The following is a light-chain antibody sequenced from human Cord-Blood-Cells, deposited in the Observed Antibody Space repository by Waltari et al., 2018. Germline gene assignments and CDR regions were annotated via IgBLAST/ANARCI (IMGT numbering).Light chain of an antibody. V-gene: IGKV3-15*01. J-gene: IGKJ2*03. CDR3: QQYNNWPPAS. CDR2: GAS. Sequence: EIVMTQSPATLSVSPGERAPLSCRASQSVSSNLAWYQQKPGQAPRLLIYGASTRATGIPARFSGSGSETEFTLTISSLQSEDFAVYYCQQYNNWPPASFGQGTKLEIK. CDR1: QSVSSN.